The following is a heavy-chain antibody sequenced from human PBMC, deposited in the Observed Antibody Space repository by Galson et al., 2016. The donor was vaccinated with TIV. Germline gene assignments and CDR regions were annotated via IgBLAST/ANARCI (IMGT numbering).Heavy chain of an antibody. CDR3: AISSRRDRYGHTNWFDP. CDR2: ALPMFGTS. CDR1: GDTFNSYA. V-gene: IGHV1-69*15. Sequence: CKASGDTFNSYAINWVRQAPGQGLAWVGRALPMFGTSNYAEEFQDRVTITADESMSTAYMELSSLTSDDTAVYYCAISSRRDRYGHTNWFDPWGQGTLVTVSS. D-gene: IGHD5-24*01. J-gene: IGHJ5*02.